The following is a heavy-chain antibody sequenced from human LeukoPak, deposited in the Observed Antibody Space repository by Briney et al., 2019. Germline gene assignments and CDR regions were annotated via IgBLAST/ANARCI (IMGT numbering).Heavy chain of an antibody. CDR2: ISSGSSAI. D-gene: IGHD3-10*01. CDR1: GFIFSSYG. CDR3: ARAPSGSGSSLSFDY. J-gene: IGHJ4*02. V-gene: IGHV3-48*02. Sequence: GGSLRLSCAASGFIFSSYGMNWVRQAPGKGLEWGSYISSGSSAIFYADSVKGRFTISRDNADNSLHLQMHSLRDEDTAVYYCARAPSGSGSSLSFDYWGQGTLVTVSS.